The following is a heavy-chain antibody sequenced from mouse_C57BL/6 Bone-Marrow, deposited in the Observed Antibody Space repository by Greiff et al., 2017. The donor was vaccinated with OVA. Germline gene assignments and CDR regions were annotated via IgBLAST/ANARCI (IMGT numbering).Heavy chain of an antibody. Sequence: QVQLKESGPGLVQPSQSLSITCTVSGFSLTSYGVHWVRQSPGKGLEWLGVIWSGGSTAYNAAFISSLSIIKDNSKSKVFFKTNSLQAEDTAIYYCARMVTHGGYWGQGTSVTVSS. CDR2: IWSGGST. J-gene: IGHJ4*01. D-gene: IGHD2-2*01. CDR3: ARMVTHGGY. V-gene: IGHV2-2*01. CDR1: GFSLTSYG.